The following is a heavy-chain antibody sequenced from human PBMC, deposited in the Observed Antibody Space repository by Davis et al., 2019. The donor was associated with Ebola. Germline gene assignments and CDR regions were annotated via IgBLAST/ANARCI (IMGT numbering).Heavy chain of an antibody. J-gene: IGHJ3*01. V-gene: IGHV5-51*01. CDR3: ARRGETGMFRRGVFDV. D-gene: IGHD3-10*01. Sequence: GESLKISCKGSGYTFSNYWLVWVRQMPGKGLEWMGIIYPGDSDARYSPSFQGHVTFSADKSSNTAYLQWSSLKASDTAMYFCARRGETGMFRRGVFDVWGQGTMVTVSS. CDR2: IYPGDSDA. CDR1: GYTFSNYW.